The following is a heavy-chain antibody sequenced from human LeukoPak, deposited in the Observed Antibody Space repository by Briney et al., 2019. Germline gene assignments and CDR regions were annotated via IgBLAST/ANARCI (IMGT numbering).Heavy chain of an antibody. V-gene: IGHV1-18*01. Sequence: ASVKVSCKASGYTFTSYGISWVRQAPGQGLEWMGWISAYNGNTNYAQKLQVRVTMTTDTSTSTAYMELSRLRSDDTAVYYCARLTVVTWNAFDYWGQGTLVTVSS. J-gene: IGHJ4*02. CDR1: GYTFTSYG. D-gene: IGHD4-23*01. CDR2: ISAYNGNT. CDR3: ARLTVVTWNAFDY.